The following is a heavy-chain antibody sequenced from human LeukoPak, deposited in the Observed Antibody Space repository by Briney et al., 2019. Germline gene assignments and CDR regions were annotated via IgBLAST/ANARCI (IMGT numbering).Heavy chain of an antibody. Sequence: PGGSLRLSCAASGFTFSSYAMSWVRQAPGKGLEWVAVISYDGSNKYYADSVKGRFTISRDNSKNTLYLQMNSLRAEDTAVYYCARDHGYGDYLYSGRFAGTNDYWGQGTLVTVSS. D-gene: IGHD4-17*01. V-gene: IGHV3-30-3*01. CDR2: ISYDGSNK. J-gene: IGHJ4*02. CDR3: ARDHGYGDYLYSGRFAGTNDY. CDR1: GFTFSSYA.